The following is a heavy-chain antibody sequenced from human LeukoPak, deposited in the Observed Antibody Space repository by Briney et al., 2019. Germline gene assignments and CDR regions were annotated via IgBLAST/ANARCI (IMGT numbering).Heavy chain of an antibody. D-gene: IGHD3-22*01. J-gene: IGHJ5*02. Sequence: GGSLGLSCAASGSTFDDYGMSWVRQAPGKGLEWVSGINWNGGSTGYADSVKGRFTISRDNAKNSLYLQMNSLRAEDTALYHCARESYYYDSSGWFDPWGQGTLVTVSS. CDR1: GSTFDDYG. V-gene: IGHV3-20*01. CDR3: ARESYYYDSSGWFDP. CDR2: INWNGGST.